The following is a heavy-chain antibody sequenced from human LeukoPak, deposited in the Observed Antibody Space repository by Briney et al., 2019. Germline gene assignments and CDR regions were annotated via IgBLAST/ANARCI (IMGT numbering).Heavy chain of an antibody. D-gene: IGHD3-9*01. CDR2: ISNGGDHT. V-gene: IGHV3-23*01. Sequence: TGGSLRLSCVASGFTFSSYSMNWVRQAPGKGLEWVSVISNGGDHTYYADSVKGRFAISRDNSKNTLYLQMNSLRTEDTAIYYCAKDRLYFGNDFGDYWGQGTLATVSS. CDR3: AKDRLYFGNDFGDY. J-gene: IGHJ4*02. CDR1: GFTFSSYS.